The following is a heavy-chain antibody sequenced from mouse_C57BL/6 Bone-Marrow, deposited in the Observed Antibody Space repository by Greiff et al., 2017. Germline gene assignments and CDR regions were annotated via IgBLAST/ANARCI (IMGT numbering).Heavy chain of an antibody. Sequence: EVQLVESGGGLVQPGGSLSLSCAASGFTFTDYYMSWVRQPPGKALEWLGFIRNKANGYTTEYSASVKGRFTISRDNSQSILYLQMNALRAEDSATYYCASPHYYGSSYEAMDYWGQGTSVTVSS. J-gene: IGHJ4*01. V-gene: IGHV7-3*01. D-gene: IGHD1-1*01. CDR1: GFTFTDYY. CDR2: IRNKANGYTT. CDR3: ASPHYYGSSYEAMDY.